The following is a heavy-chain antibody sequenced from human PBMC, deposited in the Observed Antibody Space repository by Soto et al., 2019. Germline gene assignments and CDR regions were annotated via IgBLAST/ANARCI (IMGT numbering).Heavy chain of an antibody. J-gene: IGHJ4*02. CDR1: GFTFSSYA. Sequence: RLSCAASGFTFSSYAMSWVRQAPGKGLEWVSAISGSGGSTYYADSVKGRFTISRDNSKNTLYLQMNSLRAEDTAVYYCAKFPPLPYCSGGSCYARGENYFDYWGQGTLVTVSS. CDR2: ISGSGGST. V-gene: IGHV3-23*01. CDR3: AKFPPLPYCSGGSCYARGENYFDY. D-gene: IGHD2-15*01.